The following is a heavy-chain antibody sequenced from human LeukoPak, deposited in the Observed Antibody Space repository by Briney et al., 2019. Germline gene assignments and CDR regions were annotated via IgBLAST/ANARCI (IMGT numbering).Heavy chain of an antibody. Sequence: SETLSLTCTVSGGSISSYYWSWIRQPPGKGLEWIGYIYYSGSTNYNPSLKSRVTISVDTSKNQFSLKLSSVTAADTAVYYCARVVGATPTFDIWGQGTMVTVSS. CDR2: IYYSGST. CDR1: GGSISSYY. D-gene: IGHD1-26*01. CDR3: ARVVGATPTFDI. J-gene: IGHJ3*02. V-gene: IGHV4-59*12.